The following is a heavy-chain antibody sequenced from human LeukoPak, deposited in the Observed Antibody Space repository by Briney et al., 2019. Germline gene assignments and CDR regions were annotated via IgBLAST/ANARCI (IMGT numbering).Heavy chain of an antibody. CDR2: IYYSGST. CDR1: GGSISSYY. Sequence: SETLSLTCTVSGGSISSYYWNWIRQPPGKGLEWIGYIYYSGSTNYNPSLKSRVTTSVDTSKNQFSLKLSSVTAADTAVYYCARERLGYYDRSGLDYWGQGTQVTVSS. CDR3: ARERLGYYDRSGLDY. V-gene: IGHV4-59*01. J-gene: IGHJ4*02. D-gene: IGHD3-22*01.